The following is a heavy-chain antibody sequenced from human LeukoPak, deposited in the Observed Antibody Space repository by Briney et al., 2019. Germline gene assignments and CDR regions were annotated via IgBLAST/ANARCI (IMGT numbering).Heavy chain of an antibody. V-gene: IGHV1-2*02. CDR1: GYIFTGYY. J-gene: IGHJ4*02. CDR3: ARDSGDDNFDY. D-gene: IGHD5-12*01. CDR2: INPKSGDT. Sequence: ASVKVSCKASGYIFTGYYMHWVRQAPGQGLEWMGWINPKSGDTNYAQKFQGRVTMTRDASFSTVYMEVRRLRYDDTAVYYCARDSGDDNFDYWGQGTLVTVSS.